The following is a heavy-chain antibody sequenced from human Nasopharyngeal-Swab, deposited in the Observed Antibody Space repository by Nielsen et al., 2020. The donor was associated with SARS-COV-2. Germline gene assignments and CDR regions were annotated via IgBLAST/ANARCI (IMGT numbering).Heavy chain of an antibody. Sequence: GESLKISCAASGSTFNNYNFNWVRQAPGKGLEWVSSISSSSSTIYYADSVKGRFTISRDNAKNSLYLQMNSLRAEDTAVYYCARDGLDYDFWSAYFMDVWGQGTTVTVSS. J-gene: IGHJ6*02. CDR2: ISSSSSTI. CDR1: GSTFNNYN. CDR3: ARDGLDYDFWSAYFMDV. V-gene: IGHV3-48*04. D-gene: IGHD3-3*01.